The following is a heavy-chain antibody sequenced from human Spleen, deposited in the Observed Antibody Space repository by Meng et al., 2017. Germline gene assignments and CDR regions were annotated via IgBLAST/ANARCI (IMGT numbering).Heavy chain of an antibody. D-gene: IGHD1-14*01. J-gene: IGHJ4*02. CDR3: AKDQNHPLGY. CDR1: GFTFSSYA. Sequence: QVQLVESGGGVVQPGRSLRLSCAASGFTFSSYAMHWVRQAPGKGLEWVAVISYDGSNKYYADSVKGRFTISRDNSKNTLYLQMNSLRAEDTAVYYCAKDQNHPLGYWGQGTLVTVSS. V-gene: IGHV3-30-3*01. CDR2: ISYDGSNK.